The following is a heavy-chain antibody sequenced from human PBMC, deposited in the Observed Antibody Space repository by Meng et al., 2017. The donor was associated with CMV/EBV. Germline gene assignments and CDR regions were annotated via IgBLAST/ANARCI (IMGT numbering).Heavy chain of an antibody. CDR3: ARERGDDSGYNFDS. D-gene: IGHD3-22*01. CDR1: GGFFSGFF. V-gene: IGHV4-4*07. J-gene: IGHJ4*02. Sequence: QVQLPGVGPGLVKPSEALSLSVSVSGGFFSGFFWTWPRQPAGKGLEWIGRIYSTGGTNYNPSFESRVTISLDGSNNQFSLKLNSVTAADTAIYYCARERGDDSGYNFDSWGQGTLVTVSS. CDR2: IYSTGGT.